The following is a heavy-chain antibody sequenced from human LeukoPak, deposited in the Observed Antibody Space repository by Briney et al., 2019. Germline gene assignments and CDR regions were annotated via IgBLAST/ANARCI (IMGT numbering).Heavy chain of an antibody. CDR1: GFSFSNHE. CDR3: ARFGAPQWSGAPLGINAFDI. J-gene: IGHJ3*02. Sequence: GGSLRLSCVGSGFSFSNHEMSWVRQAPGKGLEWILYISTSGSTTFYADSVKGRFTISRDNAKNSLYVQMNSLRSDDTAIYYCARFGAPQWSGAPLGINAFDIWGQGTMVTVSS. V-gene: IGHV3-48*03. D-gene: IGHD3-10*01. CDR2: ISTSGSTT.